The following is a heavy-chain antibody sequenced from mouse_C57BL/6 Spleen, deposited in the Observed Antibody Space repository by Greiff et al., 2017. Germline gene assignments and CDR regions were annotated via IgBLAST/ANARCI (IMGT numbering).Heavy chain of an antibody. J-gene: IGHJ2*01. CDR1: GYTFTSYW. CDR3: ARDYGGGYFDY. D-gene: IGHD1-1*01. V-gene: IGHV1-69*01. Sequence: VQLQQPGAELVMPGASVKLSCKASGYTFTSYWMHWVKQRPGQGLEWIGEIDPSDSYTNYNQKFKGKSTLTVDKSSSTAYMQLSSLTSEDSAVYYCARDYGGGYFDYWGQGTTLTVSS. CDR2: IDPSDSYT.